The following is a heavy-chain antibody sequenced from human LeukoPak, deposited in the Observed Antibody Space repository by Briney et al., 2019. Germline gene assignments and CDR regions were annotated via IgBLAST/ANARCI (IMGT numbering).Heavy chain of an antibody. CDR3: AHNSIAARLYYFDY. CDR1: GFSLSTSGVG. CDR2: IYWNDDK. V-gene: IGHV2-5*01. Sequence: SGPTLVKPTQTLTLTCTFSGFSLSTSGVGVGWIRQPPGKALEWLALIYWNDDKRYSPSLKSRLTITKDTSKNQVVLTMTNMDPVDTATYYCAHNSIAARLYYFDYWGQGTLVTVSS. J-gene: IGHJ4*02. D-gene: IGHD6-6*01.